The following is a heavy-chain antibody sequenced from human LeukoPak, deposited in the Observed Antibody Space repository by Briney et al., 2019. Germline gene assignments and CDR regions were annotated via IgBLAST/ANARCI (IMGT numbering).Heavy chain of an antibody. CDR2: ISYSGDTT. CDR3: AKDLSSVVVYFDY. J-gene: IGHJ4*02. Sequence: GGSLRLSCAASGFSFRNYAMAWVRQAPGKGLEWVSVISYSGDTTYYADSVKGRFTISRDNSKNTLYLQMNSLRAEDTAVYYWAKDLSSVVVYFDYWGQGTLVIVSS. V-gene: IGHV3-23*01. CDR1: GFSFRNYA. D-gene: IGHD2-2*01.